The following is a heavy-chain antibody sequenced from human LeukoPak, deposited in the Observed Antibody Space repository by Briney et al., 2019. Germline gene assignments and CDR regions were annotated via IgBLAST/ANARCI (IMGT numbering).Heavy chain of an antibody. CDR3: ARDEEGAFDI. V-gene: IGHV3-33*01. CDR2: IWYDGSNK. J-gene: IGHJ3*02. CDR1: GFTFSSYG. Sequence: GRSLRLSCAASGFTFSSYGMHWVRQAPGKGLEWVAVIWYDGSNKYYADSVKGRFTISRDNSKNTLYLLLNSLRAEDTAVYYCARDEEGAFDIWGQGTMVTVSS.